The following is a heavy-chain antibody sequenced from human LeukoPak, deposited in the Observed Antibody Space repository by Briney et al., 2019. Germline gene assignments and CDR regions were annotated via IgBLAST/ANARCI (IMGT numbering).Heavy chain of an antibody. J-gene: IGHJ5*02. V-gene: IGHV3-64D*06. D-gene: IGHD6-19*01. CDR1: GFTFSRYA. CDR2: ISSNGGST. Sequence: GGSLRLSCSASGFTFSRYAMHWVRQAPGKGLEYVSAISSNGGSTYYADSVKGRFTISRDNSKNTLYLQMSSLRAEDTAVYYCVKDIEAVAGTWWFDPWGQGTLVTVSS. CDR3: VKDIEAVAGTWWFDP.